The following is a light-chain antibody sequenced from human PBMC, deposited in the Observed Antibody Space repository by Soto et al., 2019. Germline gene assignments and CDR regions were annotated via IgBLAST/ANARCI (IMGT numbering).Light chain of an antibody. Sequence: IVLTQSPGTLSLSPGERATLSCRASQSVSSSYLAWYQQKPGQAPRLLIYDASNRATGIPARFSGSGSGTDFTLPISRLETQDFSVYYCQQYGSSPPWTFGQGTKVDIK. CDR2: DAS. V-gene: IGKV3-20*01. CDR1: QSVSSSY. J-gene: IGKJ1*01. CDR3: QQYGSSPPWT.